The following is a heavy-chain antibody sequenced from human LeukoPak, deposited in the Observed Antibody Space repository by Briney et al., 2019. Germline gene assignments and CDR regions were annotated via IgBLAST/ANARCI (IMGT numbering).Heavy chain of an antibody. V-gene: IGHV3-9*01. D-gene: IGHD3-22*01. Sequence: GGSLRLSCAASGFTFDDYAMHWVRHAPGKGLEWVSGISWNSGSIGYADSVKGRFTISRGNAKNSLYLQMNSLRAEDTALYYCAKDKADNYYDSSGYYSSGGMDVWGQGTTVTVSS. CDR3: AKDKADNYYDSSGYYSSGGMDV. CDR1: GFTFDDYA. J-gene: IGHJ6*02. CDR2: ISWNSGSI.